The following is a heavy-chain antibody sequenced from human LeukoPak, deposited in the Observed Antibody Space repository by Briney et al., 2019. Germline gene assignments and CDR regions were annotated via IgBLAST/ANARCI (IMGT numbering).Heavy chain of an antibody. CDR3: AREGRHYPGGVLLWLEPGDY. D-gene: IGHD3-10*01. CDR1: GFTFSSYW. J-gene: IGHJ4*02. Sequence: AGGSLRLSCAASGFTFSSYWMSWVRQAPGKGPEWVANIKQDGSEKYYVDSVKGRFTISRDNAKNSLYLQMNSLRAEDTAVYYCAREGRHYPGGVLLWLEPGDYWGQGTLVTVSS. CDR2: IKQDGSEK. V-gene: IGHV3-7*01.